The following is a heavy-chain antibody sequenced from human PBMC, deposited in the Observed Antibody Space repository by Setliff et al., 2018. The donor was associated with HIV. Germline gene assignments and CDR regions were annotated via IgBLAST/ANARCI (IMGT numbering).Heavy chain of an antibody. V-gene: IGHV1-18*01. CDR3: ARGKRWLQPYYLDY. D-gene: IGHD5-18*01. CDR1: GYTFTSYG. Sequence: ASVKVSCKASGYTFTSYGISWVRQAPGQGLEWMGWISAYNGNTNYAQNLQGRVTMTTDTSTSTAYMELRSLRLDDTAVYYCARGKRWLQPYYLDYWGQGTLVTVSS. J-gene: IGHJ4*02. CDR2: ISAYNGNT.